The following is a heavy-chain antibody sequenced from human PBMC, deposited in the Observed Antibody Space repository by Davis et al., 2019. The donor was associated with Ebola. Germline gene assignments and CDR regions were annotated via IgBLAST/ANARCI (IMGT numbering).Heavy chain of an antibody. J-gene: IGHJ4*02. CDR2: ISYDGSNK. D-gene: IGHD6-13*01. V-gene: IGHV3-30*18. CDR3: AKDLRGSSWYLDY. CDR1: GFTFSSYG. Sequence: GESLKISCAASGFTFSSYGMHWVRQAPGKGLEWVAVISYDGSNKYYADSVKGRFTISRDNSKQTVYLQMSSLRADDTAVYYCAKDLRGSSWYLDYWGQGTLVTVFS.